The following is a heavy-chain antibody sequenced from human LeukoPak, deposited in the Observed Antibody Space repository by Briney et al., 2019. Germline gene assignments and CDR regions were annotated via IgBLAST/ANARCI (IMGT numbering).Heavy chain of an antibody. D-gene: IGHD2-15*01. CDR1: GFTFSSFA. CDR3: AKQLGYCSDGSCYFPY. Sequence: GGSLRLSCAASGFTFSSFAMSWVRQAPGKGLEWVSTISGSGDSTYYADSVKGRFTISRDNSKNTLCLQMNSLRAEDTAVYYCAKQLGYCSDGSCYFPYWGQGTLVTVSS. V-gene: IGHV3-23*01. J-gene: IGHJ4*02. CDR2: ISGSGDST.